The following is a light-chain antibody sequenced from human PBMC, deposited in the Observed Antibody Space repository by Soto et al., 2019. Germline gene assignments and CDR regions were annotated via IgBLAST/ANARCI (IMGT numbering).Light chain of an antibody. CDR2: DAS. CDR1: RSISVW. J-gene: IGKJ4*01. V-gene: IGKV1-5*01. CDR3: QQSYSTLRLT. Sequence: DIQMTQAPSTLSASVGDRVTITCRASRSISVWLAWYQQKPGKAPKLLISDASSLESGIPSRFSGSGSGTEFTLTISSLQPEDFATYYCQQSYSTLRLTFGGGTKVEIK.